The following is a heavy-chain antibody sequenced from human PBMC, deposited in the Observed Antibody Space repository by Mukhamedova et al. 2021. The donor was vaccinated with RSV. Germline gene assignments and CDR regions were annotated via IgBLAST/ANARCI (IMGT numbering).Heavy chain of an antibody. CDR2: IKQDGSEK. J-gene: IGHJ6*03. Sequence: QSTWGGLEWVANIKQDGSEKYYVDSVKGRFTISRDNAKNSLYLQMNSLRAEDTAVYYCARAGGFRDRRNYYYHYYMYVWGKGTTVTVSS. D-gene: IGHD3-10*01. CDR3: ARAGGFRDRRNYYYHYYMYV. V-gene: IGHV3-7*01.